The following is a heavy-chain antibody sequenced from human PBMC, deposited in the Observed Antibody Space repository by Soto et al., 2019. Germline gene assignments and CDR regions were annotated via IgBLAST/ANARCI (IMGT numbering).Heavy chain of an antibody. V-gene: IGHV2-26*01. J-gene: IGHJ5*02. CDR1: GFSLSNARMG. Sequence: QVTLKESGPVLVKPTETLKLTCTVSGFSLSNARMGVSWIRQPPGKALEWLAHIFSNDEKSYSTSLKSRLTISKDTSKSQVVLTMTNMDPVDTATYYCARTLVVPAANWFDPWGQGTLVTVSS. D-gene: IGHD2-2*01. CDR2: IFSNDEK. CDR3: ARTLVVPAANWFDP.